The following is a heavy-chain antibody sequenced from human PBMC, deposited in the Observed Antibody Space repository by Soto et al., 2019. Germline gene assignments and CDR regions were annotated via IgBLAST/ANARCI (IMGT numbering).Heavy chain of an antibody. Sequence: GGSLRLSCVASGFTFSDYAMAWVRQSPGKGLEWVSSISTSIDATYYADSVKGRFTISRDDSKNTLYLQMNSLRAEDSAVYYCAKDRTVAARHFDYWGQGTQVTVSS. CDR3: AKDRTVAARHFDY. D-gene: IGHD6-6*01. V-gene: IGHV3-23*01. J-gene: IGHJ4*02. CDR2: ISTSIDAT. CDR1: GFTFSDYA.